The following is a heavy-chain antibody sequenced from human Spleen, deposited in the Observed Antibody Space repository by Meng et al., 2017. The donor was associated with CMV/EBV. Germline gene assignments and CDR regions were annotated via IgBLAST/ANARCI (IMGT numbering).Heavy chain of an antibody. CDR1: SYA. Sequence: SYAIPWVRQAPGQGLEWMGTIIPILAITKYAQKFQGRVTITADKTSSTVYMELSSLRSDDTAVYYCGRYTDIVSVIAATRDYWFDPWGQGTLVTVSS. D-gene: IGHD2-15*01. CDR3: GRYTDIVSVIAATRDYWFDP. CDR2: IIPILAIT. V-gene: IGHV1-69*04. J-gene: IGHJ5*02.